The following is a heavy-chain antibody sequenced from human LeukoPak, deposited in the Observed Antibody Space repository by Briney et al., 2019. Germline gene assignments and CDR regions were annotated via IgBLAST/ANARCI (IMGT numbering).Heavy chain of an antibody. V-gene: IGHV4-61*01. CDR1: GGSISSGSYY. CDR3: ARDYFQTDAFDI. J-gene: IGHJ3*02. Sequence: SETLSLTCTVSGGSISSGSYYWSWIRQPPGKGLEWIGYIYYSGSTNYNPSLKSRVTISVDTSKNQFSLKLSSVTAADTAVYYCARDYFQTDAFDIWGQGTMVTVSS. CDR2: IYYSGST. D-gene: IGHD2/OR15-2a*01.